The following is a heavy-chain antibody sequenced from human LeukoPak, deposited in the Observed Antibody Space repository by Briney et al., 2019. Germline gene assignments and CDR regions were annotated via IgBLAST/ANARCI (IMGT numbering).Heavy chain of an antibody. V-gene: IGHV1-8*01. CDR2: MNPNSGNT. J-gene: IGHJ5*02. Sequence: GSVKVSCKASGYTFTSYDINWVRQATGQGLEWIGWMNPNSGNTGYAQKFQGRVTMTRNTSISTAYMELSSLRSEDTAVYYCAREGCSGGSCCYDPWGQGTLVTVSS. D-gene: IGHD2-15*01. CDR3: AREGCSGGSCCYDP. CDR1: GYTFTSYD.